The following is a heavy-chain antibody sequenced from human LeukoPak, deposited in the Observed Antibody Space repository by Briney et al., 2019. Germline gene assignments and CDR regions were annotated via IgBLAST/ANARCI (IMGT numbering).Heavy chain of an antibody. D-gene: IGHD4-11*01. CDR3: ARATVSWSRTCSFDY. Sequence: SSETLPLTCTVSGVSISSGQYYWSWIRQPPGKGLQWIGFIYHSGSTYYNPSLKSRVTISVDRSKNQFSLKLSSVTAADTAVYYCARATVSWSRTCSFDYWGQGTLVTVSS. CDR2: IYHSGST. V-gene: IGHV4-30-2*01. J-gene: IGHJ4*02. CDR1: GVSISSGQYY.